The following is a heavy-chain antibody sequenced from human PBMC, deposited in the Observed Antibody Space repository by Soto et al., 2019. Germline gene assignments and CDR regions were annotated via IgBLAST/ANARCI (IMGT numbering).Heavy chain of an antibody. Sequence: EVQLVESGGGLVKPGGSLRLSCAASGFTFSSYSMNWVRQAPGKGLEWVSSISSSSSYIYYADSVKGRFTISRDNAKNSLYLQMNSLRAEDTAVYDCARDGVEDSSGYYCPFDYWGQGTLVTVSS. CDR3: ARDGVEDSSGYYCPFDY. D-gene: IGHD3-22*01. J-gene: IGHJ4*02. CDR2: ISSSSSYI. CDR1: GFTFSSYS. V-gene: IGHV3-21*01.